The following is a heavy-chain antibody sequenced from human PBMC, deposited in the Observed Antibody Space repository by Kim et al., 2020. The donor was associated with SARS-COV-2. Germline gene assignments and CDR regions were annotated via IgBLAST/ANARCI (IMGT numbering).Heavy chain of an antibody. Sequence: SPECVKRRFTIPRDNAKSPVYLQRNALRAEDTAVYYCARRGSYLTSPFAYWGQGTLVTVSS. CDR3: ARRGSYLTSPFAY. J-gene: IGHJ4*02. V-gene: IGHV3-74*01. D-gene: IGHD1-26*01.